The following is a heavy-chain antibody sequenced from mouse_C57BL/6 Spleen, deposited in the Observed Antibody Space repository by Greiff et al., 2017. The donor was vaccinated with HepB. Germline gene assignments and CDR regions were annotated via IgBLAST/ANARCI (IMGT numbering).Heavy chain of an antibody. CDR3: ARFYYDYDWGNYYAMDY. V-gene: IGHV2-9-1*01. D-gene: IGHD2-4*01. CDR1: GFSLTSYA. CDR2: IWTGGGT. Sequence: VKLMESGPGLVAPSQSLSITCTVSGFSLTSYAISWVRQPPGKGLEWLGVIWTGGGTNYNSALKSRLSISKDNSKSQVFLKMNILQPDDTARYYCARFYYDYDWGNYYAMDYWGQGTSVTVSS. J-gene: IGHJ4*01.